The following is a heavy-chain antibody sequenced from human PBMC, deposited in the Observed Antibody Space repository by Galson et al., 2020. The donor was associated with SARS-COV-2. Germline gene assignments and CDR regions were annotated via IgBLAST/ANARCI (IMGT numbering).Heavy chain of an antibody. V-gene: IGHV4-39*01. D-gene: IGHD2-21*02. CDR3: ARRCGGDCYLVKDVFDI. J-gene: IGHJ3*02. Sequence: SETLSLTCTVSGDSISSTAYYWGWIRQPPWKGLEWIASISYTGRTIYNPSLESRVTMSVDTSKNQFSLKLNSLTAADTAVYFCARRCGGDCYLVKDVFDIWGQGTMVTVSP. CDR2: ISYTGRT. CDR1: GDSISSTAYY.